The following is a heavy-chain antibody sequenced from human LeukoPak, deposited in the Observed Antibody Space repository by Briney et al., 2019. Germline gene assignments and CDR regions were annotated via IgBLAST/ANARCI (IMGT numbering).Heavy chain of an antibody. V-gene: IGHV3-7*03. CDR3: VKNSGWYCLDY. J-gene: IGHJ4*02. D-gene: IGHD6-13*01. Sequence: GGSLRLSCAASGFTFSNYWMNWVRQAPGKGLEWVANIKQDGSEKYYVDSVKGRFTLSRDNAKNSLFLQMNSLRAEDTAVYYCVKNSGWYCLDYWGQGTLVTVSS. CDR1: GFTFSNYW. CDR2: IKQDGSEK.